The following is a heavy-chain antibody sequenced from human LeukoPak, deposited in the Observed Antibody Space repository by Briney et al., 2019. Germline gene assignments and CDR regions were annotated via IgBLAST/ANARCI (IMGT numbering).Heavy chain of an antibody. D-gene: IGHD3-10*01. CDR1: GFTFSSYW. CDR3: ARDPRVYYGSGSLCD. J-gene: IGHJ4*02. CDR2: IKQDGSEK. Sequence: GGSLRLSCAASGFTFSSYWMSWVRQAPGKGLEWVANIKQDGSEKYYVDSVKGRFTISRDNAKNSLYLQMSSLRAEDTAVYYCARDPRVYYGSGSLCDWGQGTLVTVSS. V-gene: IGHV3-7*01.